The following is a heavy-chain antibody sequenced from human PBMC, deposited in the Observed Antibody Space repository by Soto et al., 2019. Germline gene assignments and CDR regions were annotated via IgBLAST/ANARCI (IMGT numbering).Heavy chain of an antibody. CDR1: GFTFRSFT. CDR2: ISSNSYYI. CDR3: TRDASRDSSARGWFDP. Sequence: GSLRLSCAASGFTFRSFTMNWVRQAPGKGLEWVSTISSNSYYIYYTDALRGRFTISRDNAKNSLHLQMNSLRAEDTAVYYCTRDASRDSSARGWFDPWGPGTLVTVSS. D-gene: IGHD6-13*01. V-gene: IGHV3-21*01. J-gene: IGHJ5*02.